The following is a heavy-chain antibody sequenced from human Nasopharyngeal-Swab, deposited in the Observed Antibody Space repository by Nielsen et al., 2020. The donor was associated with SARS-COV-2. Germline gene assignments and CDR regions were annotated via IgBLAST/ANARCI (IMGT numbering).Heavy chain of an antibody. D-gene: IGHD3-10*01. Sequence: WIRQPPGKRLEWVAVISYDGSNKYYADSVKGRFTISRDNSKNTLYLQMNSLRAEDTAVYYCARGPSDHYYGSGSYDWFDPWGQGTLVTVSS. CDR2: ISYDGSNK. CDR3: ARGPSDHYYGSGSYDWFDP. V-gene: IGHV3-30-3*01. J-gene: IGHJ5*02.